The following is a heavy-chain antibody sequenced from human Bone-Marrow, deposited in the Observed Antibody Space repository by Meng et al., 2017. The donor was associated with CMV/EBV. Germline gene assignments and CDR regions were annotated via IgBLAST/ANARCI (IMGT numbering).Heavy chain of an antibody. CDR2: IRYDGSNK. J-gene: IGHJ6*02. CDR3: ARSRTSHIYYYYGMDV. Sequence: GSLRLSCAASGFTFSSYGMHWVRQAPGKGLEWVAFIRYDGSNKYYADSVKGRFTISRDNSKNTLYLQMGSLRAEDMAVYYCARSRTSHIYYYYGMDVWGQGTTVTVSS. V-gene: IGHV3-30*02. D-gene: IGHD2-21*01. CDR1: GFTFSSYG.